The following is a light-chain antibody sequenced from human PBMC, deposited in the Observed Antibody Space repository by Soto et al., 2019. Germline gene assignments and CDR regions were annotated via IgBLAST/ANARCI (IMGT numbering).Light chain of an antibody. V-gene: IGKV3-20*01. CDR1: QSVSGDY. CDR3: KPFGTSHLT. CDR2: GES. Sequence: DIVLTQSPGTLSLSPGERATLSCRASQSVSGDYLVWYQQKPGQAPRLLIYGESNRATGIPDRFSGSGSGKELTLTISTLEPEDSAVFYFKPFGTSHLTFRQWPKVDIX. J-gene: IGKJ1*01.